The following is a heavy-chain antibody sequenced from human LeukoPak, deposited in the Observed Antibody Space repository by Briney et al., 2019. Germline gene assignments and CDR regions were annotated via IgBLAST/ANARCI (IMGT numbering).Heavy chain of an antibody. V-gene: IGHV4-59*01. J-gene: IGHJ4*02. D-gene: IGHD3-10*01. CDR1: GGSISSYY. CDR3: AKEYYYGSAFGY. Sequence: SETLSLTCNVSGGSISSYYLSWIRQPPGKGLEWIGYISYSGSTNYNPSLKSRVTISVDTSKNQFSLKLSSVTAADTAVYYCAKEYYYGSAFGYWGQGTLVTVSS. CDR2: ISYSGST.